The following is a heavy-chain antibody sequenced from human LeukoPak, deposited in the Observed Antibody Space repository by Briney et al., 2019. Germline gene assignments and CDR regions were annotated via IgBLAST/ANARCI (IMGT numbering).Heavy chain of an antibody. CDR3: AKDSIPYSSSCPDY. CDR1: GFTFDDYA. V-gene: IGHV3-9*01. D-gene: IGHD6-13*01. Sequence: PGGSLRLSCAASGFTFDDYAMHWVRQAPGKGLEWVSGISWNSGSIGYADSVKGRFTISRDNAKNSLYLQMNSLRAEDTALYYCAKDSIPYSSSCPDYWGQGTLVTVSS. J-gene: IGHJ4*02. CDR2: ISWNSGSI.